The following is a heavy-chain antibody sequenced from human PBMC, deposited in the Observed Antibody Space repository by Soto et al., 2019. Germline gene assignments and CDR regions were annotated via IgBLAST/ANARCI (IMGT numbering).Heavy chain of an antibody. V-gene: IGHV1-69*02. CDR2: IIPILGIA. D-gene: IGHD2-2*01. CDR3: ARGNPVLVPAAPCAY. CDR1: GGTFSSYT. Sequence: SVKVSCKASGGTFSSYTISWVRQAPGQGLEWMGRIIPILGIANYAQKFQGRVTITADKSTSTAYMELRSLRSDDTAVYYCARGNPVLVPAAPCAYWVQGTLVTVSS. J-gene: IGHJ4*02.